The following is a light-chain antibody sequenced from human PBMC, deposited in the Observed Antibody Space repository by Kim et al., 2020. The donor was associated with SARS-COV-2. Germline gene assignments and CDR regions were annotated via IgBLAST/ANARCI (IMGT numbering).Light chain of an antibody. V-gene: IGKV1-13*02. CDR3: QQANSFPWT. Sequence: ATQLTQFPSSLSASVGDRVTITCRASQGISSALAWYQQKPGKAPKFLIFGASSLQSDVPSRFSGSGSGTDFTLTISSLQPADFATYYCQQANSFPWTFGQGTKVDIK. CDR2: GAS. CDR1: QGISSA. J-gene: IGKJ1*01.